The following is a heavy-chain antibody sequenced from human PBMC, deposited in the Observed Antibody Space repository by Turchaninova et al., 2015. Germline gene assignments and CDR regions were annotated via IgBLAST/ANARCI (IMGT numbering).Heavy chain of an antibody. CDR1: GFSLSTSGVG. CDR3: AHRRNEMATIPTDAFDI. V-gene: IGHV2-5*02. Sequence: QITLKESGPTLVKPTQTLTLTCTFSGFSLSTSGVGVGWIRQPPGKALEWLALIYWADDTRYSPSLKSRLNLTTDTTKNPGVLTMTKMDPVDTATYYGAHRRNEMATIPTDAFDIWGQGTMVTVSS. D-gene: IGHD5-24*01. CDR2: IYWADDT. J-gene: IGHJ3*02.